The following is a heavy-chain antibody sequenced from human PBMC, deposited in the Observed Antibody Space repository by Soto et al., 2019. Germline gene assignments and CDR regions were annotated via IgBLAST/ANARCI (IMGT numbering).Heavy chain of an antibody. V-gene: IGHV4-31*03. D-gene: IGHD2-2*02. CDR2: IDHSGST. J-gene: IGHJ5*02. CDR1: GGSISSGGYY. CDR3: AREVIPAAIYCVWFDP. Sequence: QVQLQESGPGLVKPSQTLSLTCSVSGGSISSGGYYWTWIRQHPGKGLEWIGYIDHSGSTYYNPSLKSRVTISVDTSKKQLSLEMGSVTAADTAVYYCAREVIPAAIYCVWFDPWGQGTLVTVSS.